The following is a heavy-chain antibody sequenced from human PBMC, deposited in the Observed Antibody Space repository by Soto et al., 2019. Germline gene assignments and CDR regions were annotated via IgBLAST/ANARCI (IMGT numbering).Heavy chain of an antibody. D-gene: IGHD3-10*01. Sequence: GGSLRLSCAASGFTFSTYDMHWVRQVTGKGLEWVSGIGTAGNTYYQDSVKGRFTISRENAKNSLYLQMNSLRAGDTAVYYCARGGDGSGSYFYYYYYMDVWGKGTTVTVSS. CDR2: IGTAGNT. CDR1: GFTFSTYD. J-gene: IGHJ6*03. V-gene: IGHV3-13*01. CDR3: ARGGDGSGSYFYYYYYMDV.